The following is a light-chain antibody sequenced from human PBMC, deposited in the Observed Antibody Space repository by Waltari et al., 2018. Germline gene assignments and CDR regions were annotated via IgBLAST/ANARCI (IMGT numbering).Light chain of an antibody. CDR3: QHYVSLPAT. V-gene: IGKV3-20*01. CDR1: QSVSRT. J-gene: IGKJ1*01. CDR2: GAS. Sequence: EIVFTQSPGTLSFSPAERATLSCRASQSVSRTLARYQQKPRQAPRLLIYGASTRATGIPERFSGGGSGTDFSLTISRLEPEDFAVYYCQHYVSLPATFGQGTKVEIK.